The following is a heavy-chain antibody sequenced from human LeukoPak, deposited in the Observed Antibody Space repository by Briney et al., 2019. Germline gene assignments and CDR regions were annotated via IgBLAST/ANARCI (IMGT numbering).Heavy chain of an antibody. V-gene: IGHV3-7*01. CDR3: ARDLTYSGYDDNFDY. Sequence: GGSPRLSCAASGFTFSSYWMSWVRQAPGKGLEWVANIKQDGSEKYYVDSVKGRFTISRDNAKNSLYLQMNSLRAEDTAVYYCARDLTYSGYDDNFDYWGQGTLVTVSS. CDR2: IKQDGSEK. CDR1: GFTFSSYW. D-gene: IGHD5-12*01. J-gene: IGHJ4*02.